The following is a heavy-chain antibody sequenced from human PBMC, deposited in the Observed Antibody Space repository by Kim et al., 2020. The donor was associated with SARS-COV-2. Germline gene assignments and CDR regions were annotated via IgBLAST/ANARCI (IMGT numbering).Heavy chain of an antibody. J-gene: IGHJ4*02. Sequence: TNNTPSHKSRVTISVDTSKNQFSLKLSSVTAADTAVYYCARGKTHFDYWGQGTLVTVSS. V-gene: IGHV4-59*09. CDR3: ARGKTHFDY. CDR2: T.